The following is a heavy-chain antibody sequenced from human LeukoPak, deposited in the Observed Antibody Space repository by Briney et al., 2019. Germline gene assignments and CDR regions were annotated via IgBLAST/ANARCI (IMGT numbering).Heavy chain of an antibody. D-gene: IGHD3-16*01. CDR2: IKQDGSEK. J-gene: IGHJ6*02. V-gene: IGHV3-7*01. CDR1: GFTFSDYY. Sequence: GGSLRLSCAASGFTFSDYYMSWIRQAPGKGLEWVANIKQDGSEKYYVDSVKGRFTISRDNAKNSLYLQMNSLRAEDTAVYYCARSAIRRYDYTIYYYGMDVWGQGTTVTVSS. CDR3: ARSAIRRYDYTIYYYGMDV.